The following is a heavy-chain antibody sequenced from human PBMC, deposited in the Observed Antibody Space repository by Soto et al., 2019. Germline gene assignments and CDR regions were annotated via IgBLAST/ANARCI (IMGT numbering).Heavy chain of an antibody. V-gene: IGHV4-4*02. CDR3: SRGGDYKFDC. J-gene: IGHJ5*01. CDR1: GASISTSYW. D-gene: IGHD4-17*01. CDR2: IWHSGST. Sequence: QVQLQESGPGLVKPSGTLSLTCAVSGASISTSYWWSWVRQPPGRGQEWLGEIWHSGSTNYNPALQSPLTMSVDGSKNQFSLKLTSVTAADTAVYYCSRGGDYKFDCWGQGTLVTVSS.